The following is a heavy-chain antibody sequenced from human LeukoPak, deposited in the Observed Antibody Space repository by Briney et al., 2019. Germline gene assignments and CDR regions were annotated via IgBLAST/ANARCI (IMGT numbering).Heavy chain of an antibody. Sequence: PGRSLRLSCAASGFTFSSYAMHWVRQAPGKGLEWVAVISYDGSNKYYADSVKGRFTISRDNSKNTLYLQMNSLRADDTAVYYCATSGSYGMDVWGQGTTVTVSS. D-gene: IGHD3-10*01. J-gene: IGHJ6*02. CDR2: ISYDGSNK. CDR3: ATSGSYGMDV. CDR1: GFTFSSYA. V-gene: IGHV3-30-3*01.